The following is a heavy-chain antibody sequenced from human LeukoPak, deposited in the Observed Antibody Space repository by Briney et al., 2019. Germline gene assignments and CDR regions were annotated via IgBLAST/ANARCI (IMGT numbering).Heavy chain of an antibody. D-gene: IGHD3-9*01. V-gene: IGHV3-30*18. CDR3: AKESGRYFDWLSETPCYFDY. CDR1: GFTFSSYG. J-gene: IGHJ4*02. CDR2: ISYDGSNK. Sequence: GGSLRLSCAASGFTFSSYGMHWVRLAPGKGLEWVAVISYDGSNKYYADSVKGRFTISRDNSKNTLYLQMNSLRAEDTAVYYCAKESGRYFDWLSETPCYFDYWGQGTLVTVSS.